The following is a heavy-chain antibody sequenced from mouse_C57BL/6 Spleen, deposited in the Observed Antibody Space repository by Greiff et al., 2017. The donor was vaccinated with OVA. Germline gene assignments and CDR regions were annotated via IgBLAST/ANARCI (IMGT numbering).Heavy chain of an antibody. CDR3: ARDHGSSYWYFDV. CDR2: INYDGSST. Sequence: EVQLVESEGGLVQPGSSMKLSCTASGFTFSDYYMAWVRQVPEKGLEWVANINYDGSSTYYLDSLKSRFIISRDNAKNILYPQMSSLKSEDTATYYCARDHGSSYWYFDVWGTGTTVTVSS. D-gene: IGHD1-1*01. V-gene: IGHV5-16*01. CDR1: GFTFSDYY. J-gene: IGHJ1*03.